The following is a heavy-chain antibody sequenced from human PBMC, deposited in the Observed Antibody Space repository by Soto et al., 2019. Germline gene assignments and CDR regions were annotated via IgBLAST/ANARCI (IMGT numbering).Heavy chain of an antibody. J-gene: IGHJ4*02. CDR3: ARGGATIFGVIDS. Sequence: ASVKVSCKASGYSFFSYYIHWVRQAPGQGLEWMGRFLASGGNTFYAQRFRGRVSMTRDTSTTNTVSLELTSLTSDDTAVYYCARGGATIFGVIDSWGQGTRVTVSS. CDR2: FLASGGNT. D-gene: IGHD3-3*02. CDR1: GYSFFSYY. V-gene: IGHV1-46*01.